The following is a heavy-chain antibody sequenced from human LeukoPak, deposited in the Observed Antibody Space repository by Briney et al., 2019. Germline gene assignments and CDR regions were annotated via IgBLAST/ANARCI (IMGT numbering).Heavy chain of an antibody. Sequence: PGESLKISCKASGYSFTTKWIGWVRQMPGKGLEWMGVIYPADSETRYSPSFQGQVTISADKSIATAYLQWISLKASDTAIYYCAAGPRIVGVDYWGQGTLVTVSS. CDR3: AAGPRIVGVDY. V-gene: IGHV5-51*01. D-gene: IGHD1-26*01. CDR1: GYSFTTKW. J-gene: IGHJ4*02. CDR2: IYPADSET.